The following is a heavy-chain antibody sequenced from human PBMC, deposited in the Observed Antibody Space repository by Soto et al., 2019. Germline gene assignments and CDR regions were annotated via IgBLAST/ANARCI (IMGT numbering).Heavy chain of an antibody. CDR3: AHSRGGVNSAVSVY. D-gene: IGHD1-1*01. V-gene: IGHV2-5*02. CDR1: GFSLSTDGVG. J-gene: IGHJ4*02. Sequence: QITLKESGPTLVKPTQTLTLTCTFSGFSLSTDGVGVGWIRQPPGKALEWLAIIYWDDDKRYSPSLKGRLTSTKDTRKNQVVLTMGYMDPVDTATYYCAHSRGGVNSAVSVYWGQGTLVTVSS. CDR2: IYWDDDK.